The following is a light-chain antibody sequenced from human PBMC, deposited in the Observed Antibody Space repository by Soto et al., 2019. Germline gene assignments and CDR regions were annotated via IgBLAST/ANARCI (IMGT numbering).Light chain of an antibody. CDR3: MQALQSPLT. CDR2: LGS. J-gene: IGKJ4*01. V-gene: IGKV2-28*01. Sequence: DLVMTQSPLSLPVTPGESASISCRSSQSLLHSNGYNYLDWYLQKPGQSPQLLIYLGSNRASGVPDRFSGSGSGTDFTLKISRVEAADVGVYYCMQALQSPLTFGGGTKVEIK. CDR1: QSLLHSNGYNY.